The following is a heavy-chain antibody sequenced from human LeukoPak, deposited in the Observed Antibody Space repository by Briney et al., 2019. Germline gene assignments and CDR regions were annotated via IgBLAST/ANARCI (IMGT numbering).Heavy chain of an antibody. V-gene: IGHV3-30*04. CDR1: GFTFSSFS. Sequence: GGSLRLSCVASGFTFSSFSMHWVRQAPGNGLEWVAVISHDGSHKSYADSVRGRFTISRDNSKNTLSLQMNTLRPEDTALFYCARYPNRLADYGGDYFDHWGQGTLVTVSS. CDR3: ARYPNRLADYGGDYFDH. CDR2: ISHDGSHK. D-gene: IGHD4-23*01. J-gene: IGHJ4*02.